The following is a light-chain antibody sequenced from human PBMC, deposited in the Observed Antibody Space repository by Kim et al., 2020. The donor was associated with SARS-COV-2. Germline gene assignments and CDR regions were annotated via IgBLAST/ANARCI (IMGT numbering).Light chain of an antibody. CDR1: SSDVGGKTY. J-gene: IGLJ1*01. V-gene: IGLV2-11*01. CDR3: CSYAGSYTYV. CDR2: DVS. Sequence: GRAATTPCPGTSSDVGGKTYVSWYQQHPAKAPKLMIYDVSKRPSGVPDRFSGSKSGNTASLTISGLQAEDEADYYCCSYAGSYTYVFGTGTKVTVL.